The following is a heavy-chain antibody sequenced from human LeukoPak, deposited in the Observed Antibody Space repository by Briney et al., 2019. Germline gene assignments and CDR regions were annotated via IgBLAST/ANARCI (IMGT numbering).Heavy chain of an antibody. J-gene: IGHJ4*02. CDR2: ISGSGGST. CDR1: GFTFSSYA. Sequence: GGSLGLSCAASGFTFSSYAMSWVRQAPGKGLEWVSAISGSGGSTYYADSVKGRFTISRDNSKNTLYLQMNSLRAEDTAVYYCANTGNIVVVPAARFDYWGQGTLVTVSS. V-gene: IGHV3-23*01. CDR3: ANTGNIVVVPAARFDY. D-gene: IGHD2-2*01.